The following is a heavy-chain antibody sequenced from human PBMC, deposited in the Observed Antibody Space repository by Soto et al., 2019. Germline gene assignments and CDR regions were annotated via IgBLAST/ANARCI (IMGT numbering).Heavy chain of an antibody. V-gene: IGHV1-69*13. CDR1: GGTFSSYA. CDR3: ARTDTYYYDSSGYYYDY. Sequence: SVKVSCKASGGTFSSYAISWVRQAPGQGLEWMGGIIPIFGTANYAQKFQGRVTITADESTSTAYMELSSLRSEDTAVYYCARTDTYYYDSSGYYYDYWGQGTLVTVSS. CDR2: IIPIFGTA. D-gene: IGHD3-22*01. J-gene: IGHJ4*02.